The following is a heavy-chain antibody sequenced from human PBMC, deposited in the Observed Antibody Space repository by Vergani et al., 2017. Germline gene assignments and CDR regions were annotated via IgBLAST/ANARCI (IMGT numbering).Heavy chain of an antibody. CDR2: IYHSGST. J-gene: IGHJ4*02. Sequence: QVQLQESGPGLVKPSETLSLTCAVSGYSISSGYYWGWIRQPPGKGLEWIGSIYHSGSTYYNPSLKSRVTISVDSSKNQFFLKLSSVTAADAAVYYCARSLYCSGGSCLFDYWGQGTLVTVSS. CDR1: GYSISSGYY. V-gene: IGHV4-38-2*01. CDR3: ARSLYCSGGSCLFDY. D-gene: IGHD2-15*01.